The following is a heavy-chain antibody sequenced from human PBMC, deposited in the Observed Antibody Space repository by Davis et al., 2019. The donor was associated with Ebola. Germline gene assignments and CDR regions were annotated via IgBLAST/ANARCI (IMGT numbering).Heavy chain of an antibody. CDR1: GGSVSSGSYY. CDR2: IYYSGST. Sequence: PSETLSLTCTVSGGSVSSGSYYWSWIRQPPGKGLEWIGYIYYSGSTNYNPSLKSRVTISVDTSKNQFSLKLSSVTAADTAVYYCAREGPTYDYGSGRGIYFDYWGQGTLVTVSS. J-gene: IGHJ4*02. V-gene: IGHV4-61*01. D-gene: IGHD3-10*01. CDR3: AREGPTYDYGSGRGIYFDY.